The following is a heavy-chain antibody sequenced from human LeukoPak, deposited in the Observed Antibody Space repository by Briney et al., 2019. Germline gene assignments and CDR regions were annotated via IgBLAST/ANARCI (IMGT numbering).Heavy chain of an antibody. CDR1: GFTFSSYE. CDR3: AGVKPYGSGSYYWYYYGMDV. CDR2: ISSSGSTI. D-gene: IGHD3-10*01. Sequence: GGSLRLSCAASGFTFSSYEMNWVRQAPGKGLEWVSYISSSGSTIYYADSVKGRFTISRDNAKNSLYLQMNSLRAEDTAVYYCAGVKPYGSGSYYWYYYGMDVWGQGTTVTVSS. V-gene: IGHV3-48*03. J-gene: IGHJ6*02.